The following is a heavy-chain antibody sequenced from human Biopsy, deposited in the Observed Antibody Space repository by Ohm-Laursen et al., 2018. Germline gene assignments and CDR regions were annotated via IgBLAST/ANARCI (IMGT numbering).Heavy chain of an antibody. Sequence: TLSLTCTVSGVSITAYYWSWIRQPPGKGLECIGNIHHSGSTNYNPSLKSRLTISVDTSKNQFSLKLSSVTAADTAVYHCARMDCSGGSCHYYSYGMDVWGQGTTVTVS. CDR3: ARMDCSGGSCHYYSYGMDV. CDR2: IHHSGST. V-gene: IGHV4-4*09. D-gene: IGHD2-15*01. CDR1: GVSITAYY. J-gene: IGHJ6*02.